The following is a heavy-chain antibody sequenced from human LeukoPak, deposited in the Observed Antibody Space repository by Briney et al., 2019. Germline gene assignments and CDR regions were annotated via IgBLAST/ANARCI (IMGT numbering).Heavy chain of an antibody. CDR2: IIPIFGTA. CDR1: GGTFSSYA. CDR3: ARDLGIVVVPAAHNWFDP. Sequence: SVKVSCKASGGTFSSYAISWVRQAPGQGLEWMGGIIPIFGTANYAQKFQGRVTITADESTSTAYMELSSLRSEDTAVYYCARDLGIVVVPAAHNWFDPWGQGTLVTVSS. D-gene: IGHD2-2*03. V-gene: IGHV1-69*13. J-gene: IGHJ5*02.